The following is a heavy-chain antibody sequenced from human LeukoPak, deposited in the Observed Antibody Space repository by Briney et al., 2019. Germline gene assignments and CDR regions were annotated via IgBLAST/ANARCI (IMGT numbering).Heavy chain of an antibody. J-gene: IGHJ4*02. CDR1: GFSFSHYG. D-gene: IGHD4-11*01. Sequence: RSLRLSCAPAGFSFSHYGMHWVRQAPGKGLGWVAAIWNDGSNNYYADSVKGRFTISRDNSKNTLYLQMNSLRAEDTAVYYCAKDAQRGFDYSNSLEYWGQGTLVTVSS. V-gene: IGHV3-33*06. CDR2: IWNDGSNN. CDR3: AKDAQRGFDYSNSLEY.